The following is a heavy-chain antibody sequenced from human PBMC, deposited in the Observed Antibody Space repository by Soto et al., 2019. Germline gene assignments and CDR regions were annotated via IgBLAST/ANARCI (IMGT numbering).Heavy chain of an antibody. D-gene: IGHD6-19*01. J-gene: IGHJ4*02. V-gene: IGHV3-48*01. CDR3: ASRPPHGQLLVFNY. CDR2: ISSDSSTI. CDR1: GFTFSSYS. Sequence: GGSLRLSCAASGFTFSSYSMNWVRQAPGKGLEWISFISSDSSTIYYADSVKGRFTISRDNAKNSLYLQMSSLRGDDAALYYCASRPPHGQLLVFNYWGPGTLVTVSS.